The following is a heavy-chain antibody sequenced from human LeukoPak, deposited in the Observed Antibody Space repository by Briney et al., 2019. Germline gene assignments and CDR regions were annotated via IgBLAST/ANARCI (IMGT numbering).Heavy chain of an antibody. J-gene: IGHJ3*02. CDR1: GFTFSSYS. CDR3: ASTRGLSGAFDI. D-gene: IGHD1-26*01. CDR2: ISSSSSYI. Sequence: PGRSLRLACAASGFTFSSYSMNWVRQAPGKGLEWVSSISSSSSYIYYADSVKGRFTISRDNAKNSLYLQMNSLRAEDTAVYYCASTRGLSGAFDIWGQGTMVTVSS. V-gene: IGHV3-21*01.